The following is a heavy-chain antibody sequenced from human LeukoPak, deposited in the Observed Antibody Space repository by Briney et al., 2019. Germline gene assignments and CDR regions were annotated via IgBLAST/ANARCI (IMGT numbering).Heavy chain of an antibody. V-gene: IGHV4-4*09. J-gene: IGHJ4*02. D-gene: IGHD3-9*01. Sequence: SETLSLTCTVSGVSITSYKWSWLRRSPGKGLEWIGFISTSGRTDYNPSLTSRVSMSVDTSKSQVSLRLSSVTAEDTAVYYCATSYDNKIVPYDCWGQGILVTVSS. CDR3: ATSYDNKIVPYDC. CDR2: ISTSGRT. CDR1: GVSITSYK.